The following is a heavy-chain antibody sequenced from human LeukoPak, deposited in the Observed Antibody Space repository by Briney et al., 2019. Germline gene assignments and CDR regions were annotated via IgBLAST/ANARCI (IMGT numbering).Heavy chain of an antibody. CDR1: GGSISSYY. Sequence: PSETLSLTCTVSGGSISSYYWSWIRQPPGKGLEWIGYIYYSGSTNYNPSLKSRVTISVDKSKNQFSLKLSSVTAADTAVYYCASQSEYSSSPSFDYWGQGTLVTVSS. J-gene: IGHJ4*02. V-gene: IGHV4-59*12. CDR3: ASQSEYSSSPSFDY. D-gene: IGHD6-13*01. CDR2: IYYSGST.